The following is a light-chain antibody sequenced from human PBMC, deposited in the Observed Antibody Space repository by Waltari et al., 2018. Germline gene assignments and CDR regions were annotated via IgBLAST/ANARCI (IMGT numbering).Light chain of an antibody. V-gene: IGKV1-8*01. CDR3: QQYYSNSRT. CDR1: QGISSY. J-gene: IGKJ1*01. CDR2: AAS. Sequence: AIRMTQSPSSLSASTGDRVTITCRASQGISSYLAWYQQKPGKAPKLLIYAASTLQSGVPSRFSGSGSGTDFTLTISCLQSEDFATYYCQQYYSNSRTFGQGTKVEIK.